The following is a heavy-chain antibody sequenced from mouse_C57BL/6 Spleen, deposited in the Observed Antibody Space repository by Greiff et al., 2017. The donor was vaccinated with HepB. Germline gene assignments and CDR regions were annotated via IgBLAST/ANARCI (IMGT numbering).Heavy chain of an antibody. D-gene: IGHD1-1*01. CDR2: IYPGDGDT. Sequence: VQLQQSGAELVKPGASVKISCKASGYSFSSYWMNWVKQRPGKGLEWIGQIYPGDGDTNYNGKFKGKATLTADKSSSTAYMQLSSLTSEDSAVYFCARSYYYGRTDDYAMDYWSQGPSATVSS. CDR1: GYSFSSYW. V-gene: IGHV1-80*01. CDR3: ARSYYYGRTDDYAMDY. J-gene: IGHJ4*01.